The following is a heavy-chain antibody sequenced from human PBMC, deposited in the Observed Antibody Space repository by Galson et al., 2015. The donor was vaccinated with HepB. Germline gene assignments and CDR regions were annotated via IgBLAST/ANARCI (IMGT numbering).Heavy chain of an antibody. J-gene: IGHJ4*02. V-gene: IGHV3-30-3*01. CDR2: ISYDGSNK. CDR1: GFTFSSYA. D-gene: IGHD6-19*01. Sequence: SLRLSCAASGFTFSSYAMHWVRQAPGKGLEWVAVISYDGSNKYYADSVKGRFSISRDNSKNTLYLQMNSLRAEDTAVYYCAKEVEQWLAPLDYWGQGTLVTVSS. CDR3: AKEVEQWLAPLDY.